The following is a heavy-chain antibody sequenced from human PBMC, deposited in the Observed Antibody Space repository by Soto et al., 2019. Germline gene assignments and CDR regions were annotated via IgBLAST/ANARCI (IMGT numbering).Heavy chain of an antibody. CDR3: AKDGAHIVVVVAASGSYGMDV. Sequence: EVQLLESGGGLVQPGGSLRLAFAASGFTFSSYAMSWVRQAPGKGLEWVSAISGGGGSIYYADSVKGRFTISRDNSKNPLYMHMHSLRAEDTAVYYCAKDGAHIVVVVAASGSYGMDVWGQVTTVTVSS. J-gene: IGHJ6*02. CDR2: ISGGGGSI. D-gene: IGHD2-15*01. CDR1: GFTFSSYA. V-gene: IGHV3-23*01.